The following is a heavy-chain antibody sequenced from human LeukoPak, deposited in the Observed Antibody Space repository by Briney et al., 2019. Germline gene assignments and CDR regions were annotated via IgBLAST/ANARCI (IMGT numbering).Heavy chain of an antibody. V-gene: IGHV3-74*01. D-gene: IGHD6-6*01. CDR1: GFTFSSYW. CDR2: INSDGSST. J-gene: IGHJ5*02. CDR3: VRDTSIAARPSWFDP. Sequence: PGGSLRLSCAASGFTFSSYWMHWVRQAPGKGLVCVSRINSDGSSTTYADSVKGRFTVSRDNAKNTLYLQMNSLRVEDTAVYYCVRDTSIAARPSWFDPWGQGTLVIVSS.